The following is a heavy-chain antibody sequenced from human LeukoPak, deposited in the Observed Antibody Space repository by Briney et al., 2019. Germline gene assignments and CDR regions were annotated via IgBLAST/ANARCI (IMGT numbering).Heavy chain of an antibody. J-gene: IGHJ4*02. Sequence: GGSLRLSCAASGFTFSSYAMHWVRQAPGKGLEWVAAISYDGSNKYYADSVKGRFTISRDNSKNTLYLQMNSLRAEDTAVYYCARSSGYFNYYFDYWGQGTLVTVSS. CDR2: ISYDGSNK. V-gene: IGHV3-30-3*01. D-gene: IGHD3-22*01. CDR3: ARSSGYFNYYFDY. CDR1: GFTFSSYA.